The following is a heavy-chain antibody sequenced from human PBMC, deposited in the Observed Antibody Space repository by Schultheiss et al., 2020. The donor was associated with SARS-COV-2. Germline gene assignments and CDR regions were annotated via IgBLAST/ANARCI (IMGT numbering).Heavy chain of an antibody. Sequence: SETLSLTCAVSGYSISSGYYWGWIRQPPGKGLEWIGSIYHSGSTYYNPSLKSRVTISVDTSKNQFSLKLSSVTAADTAVYYCARHLGYCSSTSCYTGSGYYYYMDVWGKGTTVTVSS. V-gene: IGHV4-38-2*01. J-gene: IGHJ6*03. CDR1: GYSISSGYY. CDR3: ARHLGYCSSTSCYTGSGYYYYMDV. D-gene: IGHD2-2*02. CDR2: IYHSGST.